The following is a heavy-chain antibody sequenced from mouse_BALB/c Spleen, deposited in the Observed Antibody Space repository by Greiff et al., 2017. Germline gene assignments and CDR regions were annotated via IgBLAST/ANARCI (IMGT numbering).Heavy chain of an antibody. V-gene: IGHV3-6*02. CDR1: GYSITSGYY. CDR2: ISYDGSN. Sequence: EVKLQESGPGLVKPSQSLSLTCSVTGYSITSGYYWNWIRQFPGNKLEWMGYISYDGSNNYNPSLKNRISITRDTSKNQFFLKLNSVTTEDTATYYCARVGHRWYFDVWGAGTTVTVSS. D-gene: IGHD2-14*01. CDR3: ARVGHRWYFDV. J-gene: IGHJ1*01.